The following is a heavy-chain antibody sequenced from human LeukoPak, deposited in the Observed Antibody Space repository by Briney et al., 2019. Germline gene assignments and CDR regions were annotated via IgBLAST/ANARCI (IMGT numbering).Heavy chain of an antibody. Sequence: GGSLRLSCAASGFIFSSYGMHWVRQAPDKGLEWVAFIRYDGSRKYYADSVKGRFTISRDNSKNTLYLQMNSLRAEDTAVYYCARGPGYYYFMDVWGIGTTVTVSS. D-gene: IGHD7-27*01. J-gene: IGHJ6*03. CDR3: ARGPGYYYFMDV. CDR1: GFIFSSYG. V-gene: IGHV3-30*02. CDR2: IRYDGSRK.